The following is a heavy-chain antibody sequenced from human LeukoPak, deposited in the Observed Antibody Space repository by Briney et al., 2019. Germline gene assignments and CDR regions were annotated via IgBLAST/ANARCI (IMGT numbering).Heavy chain of an antibody. V-gene: IGHV1-69*05. CDR3: ARSQYYDSSGYYDY. Sequence: SVKVSCQASGGTFSSYAISWVRQAPGQGLEWMGRIIPIFGTANYAQKFQGRVTITTDESTSTAYMELSSLRSEDTAVYYCARSQYYDSSGYYDYWGQGTLVTVSS. CDR1: GGTFSSYA. D-gene: IGHD3-22*01. J-gene: IGHJ4*02. CDR2: IIPIFGTA.